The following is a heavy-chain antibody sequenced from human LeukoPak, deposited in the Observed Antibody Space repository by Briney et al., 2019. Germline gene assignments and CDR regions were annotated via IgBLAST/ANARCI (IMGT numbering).Heavy chain of an antibody. D-gene: IGHD3-22*01. CDR1: GGSFSGYY. CDR2: INHSGST. Sequence: SETLSLTCAVYGGSFSGYYWSWIRQPPGKGLEWIGEINHSGSTNYNPSLKSRVTTSVDTSKNQFSLKLSSVTAADTAVYYCARHYDSSGYYGGDAFDIWGQGTVVTVSS. J-gene: IGHJ3*02. V-gene: IGHV4-34*01. CDR3: ARHYDSSGYYGGDAFDI.